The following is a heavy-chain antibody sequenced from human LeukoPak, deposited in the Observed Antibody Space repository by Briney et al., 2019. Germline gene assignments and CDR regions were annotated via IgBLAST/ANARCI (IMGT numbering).Heavy chain of an antibody. D-gene: IGHD3-22*01. CDR3: TKGYYEPSDC. V-gene: IGHV4-59*01. J-gene: IGHJ4*02. CDR1: GGSISSYR. Sequence: SETLSLTCNVSGGSISSYRWNWIRQPPGKGLEWIGYISYDGKTNYNPSLKSRVTLSVDTSKNQFSLNLNSVTAADTAIYYCTKGYYEPSDCWGQGTLVTVTS. CDR2: ISYDGKT.